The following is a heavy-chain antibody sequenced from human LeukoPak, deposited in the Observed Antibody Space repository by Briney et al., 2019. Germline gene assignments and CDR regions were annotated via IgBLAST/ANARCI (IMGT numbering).Heavy chain of an antibody. D-gene: IGHD1-26*01. CDR2: IYYSGST. CDR3: ARQWELRGWFDP. V-gene: IGHV4-59*01. CDR1: GGSISSYY. Sequence: PSETLSLTCAVSGGSISSYYWSWIRQPPGKGLESIGYIYYSGSTNYNPSLKSRVTISVDTSKNQFSLKLSSVTAADTAVYYCARQWELRGWFDPWGQGTLVTVSS. J-gene: IGHJ5*02.